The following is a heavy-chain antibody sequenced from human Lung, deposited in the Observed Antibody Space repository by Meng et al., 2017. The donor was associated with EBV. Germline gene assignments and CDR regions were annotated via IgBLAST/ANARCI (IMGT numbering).Heavy chain of an antibody. J-gene: IGHJ4*02. V-gene: IGHV1-18*01. CDR3: ARFYCSSTSCPHVLFDY. D-gene: IGHD2-2*01. CDR1: VLVFTRLS. Sequence: VQSAAEVNLPGCAVKVAWQCSVLVFTRLSFCWVRQAPGQGLQYMGWIRAYNGNTNYAQGLQGRATMTTDTSTSTPYLELRSLRFDDTAVYYCARFYCSSTSCPHVLFDYWGQGTLVTVSS. CDR2: IRAYNGNT.